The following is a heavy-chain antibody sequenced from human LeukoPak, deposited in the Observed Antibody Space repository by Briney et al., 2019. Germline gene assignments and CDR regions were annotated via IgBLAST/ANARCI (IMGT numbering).Heavy chain of an antibody. CDR2: IYYSGST. CDR1: GGSISSYY. V-gene: IGHV4-59*01. J-gene: IGHJ6*03. D-gene: IGHD5-18*01. CDR3: ARTTEGGYGYGYFYYYYMDV. Sequence: SETLSLTCTVSGGSISSYYWSWIRQPPGKGLEWIGYIYYSGSTNYKSSLKSRVTISVDTSKNQFSLKLSSVTAADTAVYYCARTTEGGYGYGYFYYYYMDVWGKGTTVTISS.